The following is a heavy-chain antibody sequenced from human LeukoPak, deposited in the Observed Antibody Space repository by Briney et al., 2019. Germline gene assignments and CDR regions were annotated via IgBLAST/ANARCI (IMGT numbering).Heavy chain of an antibody. V-gene: IGHV3-7*01. J-gene: IGHJ4*02. CDR1: GFTFSSYW. D-gene: IGHD1-26*01. CDR2: IKQDGSEK. CDR3: ARDKIVGATIFDY. Sequence: GGSLRLSCAASGFTFSSYWMSWVRQAPGKGLEWVANIKQDGSEKYYVDSVKGRFTISRDNAKNSLYLQMNSLRAEDTAVYYCARDKIVGATIFDYWGQGTLVTVSS.